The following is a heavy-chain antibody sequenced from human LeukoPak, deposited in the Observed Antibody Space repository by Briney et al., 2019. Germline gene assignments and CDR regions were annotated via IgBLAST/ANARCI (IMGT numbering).Heavy chain of an antibody. CDR2: IKHDGSEK. D-gene: IGHD5-12*01. CDR3: AREHSGYDFPGRDYYYMDV. V-gene: IGHV3-7*01. Sequence: GGSLRLSCAASGFTFGNFWMTWVRQAPGKGLEWVANIKHDGSEKYYVDSVKGRFTISRDNAKNSLYLQMNSLRAEDTAVYYCAREHSGYDFPGRDYYYMDVWGKGTTVTVSS. J-gene: IGHJ6*03. CDR1: GFTFGNFW.